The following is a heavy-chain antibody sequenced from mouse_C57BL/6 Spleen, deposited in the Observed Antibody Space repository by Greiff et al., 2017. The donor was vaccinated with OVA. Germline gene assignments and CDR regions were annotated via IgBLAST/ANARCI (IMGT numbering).Heavy chain of an antibody. Sequence: QVHVKQSGAELVKPGASVKISCKASGYAFSSYWMNWVEQRPGKGLEWIGQIYPGDGDTNYNGKFKGRATLTADNSSSTAYMQLSSLTSEDSAVYFCARLPYDYDGAMDYWGEGTSVTVSS. CDR3: ARLPYDYDGAMDY. CDR2: IYPGDGDT. D-gene: IGHD2-4*01. CDR1: GYAFSSYW. V-gene: IGHV1-80*01. J-gene: IGHJ4*01.